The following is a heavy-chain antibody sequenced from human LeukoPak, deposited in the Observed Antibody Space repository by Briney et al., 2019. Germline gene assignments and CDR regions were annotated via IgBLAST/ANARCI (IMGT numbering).Heavy chain of an antibody. J-gene: IGHJ4*02. D-gene: IGHD3-22*01. CDR1: GFTFSSYG. Sequence: GGSLRLSCAASGFTFSSYGMSWVRQAPGKGLEWVSAISGSGGSTYYADSVKGRFTISRDNSKNTLYLQMNSLRAEDTAVYYCAKGKIVVVNIDSWGQGTLVTVSS. CDR3: AKGKIVVVNIDS. CDR2: ISGSGGST. V-gene: IGHV3-23*01.